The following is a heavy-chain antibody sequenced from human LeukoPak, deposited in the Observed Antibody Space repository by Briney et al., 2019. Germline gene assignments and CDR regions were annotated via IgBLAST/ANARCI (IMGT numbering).Heavy chain of an antibody. CDR3: ARGTRIAVAGTSGAFDI. Sequence: GGSLRLSCAASGFAVSSNYMSWVRQAPGKGLEWVSVVYCGGSTYYADSVKGRFTISRDNSKNTLYLQMNSLRAEDTAVYYCARGTRIAVAGTSGAFDIWGQGTMVTVSS. CDR2: VYCGGST. D-gene: IGHD6-19*01. CDR1: GFAVSSNY. V-gene: IGHV3-66*01. J-gene: IGHJ3*02.